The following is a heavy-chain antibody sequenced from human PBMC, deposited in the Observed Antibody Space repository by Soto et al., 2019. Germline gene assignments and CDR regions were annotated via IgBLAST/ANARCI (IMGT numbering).Heavy chain of an antibody. V-gene: IGHV3-48*02. CDR1: GFTFSSYS. CDR2: ISSSSSTI. CDR3: ARDLRGCSGGSCYPGWYFDL. J-gene: IGHJ2*01. D-gene: IGHD2-15*01. Sequence: EVQLVESGGGQVQRGGSLRLSCAVSGFTFSSYSMNWVRQAPGKGLEWASYISSSSSTIYYADSVKGRFTISRDNAKNSLYLEMNSLRDEDTAVYYCARDLRGCSGGSCYPGWYFDLWGRGTLVTVSS.